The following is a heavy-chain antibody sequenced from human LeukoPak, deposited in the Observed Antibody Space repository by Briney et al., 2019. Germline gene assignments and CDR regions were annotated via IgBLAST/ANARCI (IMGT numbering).Heavy chain of an antibody. J-gene: IGHJ3*02. CDR3: ARETRYLGDAFDI. CDR1: GFIFSSYA. D-gene: IGHD3-9*01. CDR2: ISYDGSNK. Sequence: GGSLRLSCAASGFIFSSYAMHWVRQAPGKGLEWVAVISYDGSNKYYADSVKGRFTISRDNSKNTLYLQMNSLRAEDTAVYYCARETRYLGDAFDIWGQGTMVTVSS. V-gene: IGHV3-30-3*01.